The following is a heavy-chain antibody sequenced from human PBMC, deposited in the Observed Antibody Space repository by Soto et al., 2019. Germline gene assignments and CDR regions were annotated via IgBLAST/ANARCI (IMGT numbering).Heavy chain of an antibody. CDR3: ASSPYCTNGVCYANGAFDI. D-gene: IGHD2-8*01. V-gene: IGHV5-51*01. J-gene: IGHJ3*02. CDR1: GYSFTSYW. Sequence: PGASLKISCQGSGYSFTSYWIGWVRQMPGKGLEWMGIIYPGDSDTRYSPSFQGQVTISADKSISTAYLQWSSLKASDTAMYYCASSPYCTNGVCYANGAFDIWGQGTMVTVSS. CDR2: IYPGDSDT.